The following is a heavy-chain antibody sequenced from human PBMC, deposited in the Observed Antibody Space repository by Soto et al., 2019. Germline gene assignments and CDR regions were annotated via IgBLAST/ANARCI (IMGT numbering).Heavy chain of an antibody. D-gene: IGHD3-16*02. Sequence: AGSLRISCAASVFTFSSYWMHWVRQAPGKGLVWVSRINSDGSSTSYADSVKGRFTISRDNAKNTLYLQMNSLRAEDTAVYYCARARYDYIWGSYRYTESDYWGQGTLVTVSS. CDR2: INSDGSST. J-gene: IGHJ4*02. CDR3: ARARYDYIWGSYRYTESDY. CDR1: VFTFSSYW. V-gene: IGHV3-74*01.